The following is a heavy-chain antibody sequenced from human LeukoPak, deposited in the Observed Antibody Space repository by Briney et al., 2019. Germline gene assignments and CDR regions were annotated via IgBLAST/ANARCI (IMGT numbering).Heavy chain of an antibody. CDR3: ARGFPALKRYYMDV. CDR2: IYHSGST. D-gene: IGHD6-25*01. V-gene: IGHV4-38-2*02. J-gene: IGHJ6*03. CDR1: GYSISSGYY. Sequence: SETLSLTCTVSGYSISSGYYWGWIRQPPGKGLEWIGSIYHSGSTYYNPSLKSRVTISVDTSKNQFSLKLSSVTAADTAVYYCARGFPALKRYYMDVWGKGTTVTVSS.